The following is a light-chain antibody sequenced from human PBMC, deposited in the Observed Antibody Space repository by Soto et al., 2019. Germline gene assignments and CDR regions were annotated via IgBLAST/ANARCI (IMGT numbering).Light chain of an antibody. CDR2: DAS. V-gene: IGKV1-5*01. CDR3: QQYNSYSVNA. J-gene: IGKJ2*01. CDR1: QSISGW. Sequence: DIQMTQPPYTLSASVGDRVTITCRASQSISGWLAWYQQKPGKAPKLLIYDASSLESGVPSRFSGSGSGTEFSLTISRLQPDDFATYYCQQYNSYSVNAFGQGTKLEIK.